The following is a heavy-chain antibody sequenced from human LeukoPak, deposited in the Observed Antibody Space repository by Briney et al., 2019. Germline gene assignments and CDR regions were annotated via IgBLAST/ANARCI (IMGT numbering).Heavy chain of an antibody. V-gene: IGHV3-49*04. CDR3: TRVGY. CDR2: IKSKGYGGTI. J-gene: IGHJ4*02. CDR1: GFTFSDYA. Sequence: GGSLRLSCSASGFTFSDYAMSWVRQAPGKGLEWLGVIKSKGYGGTIEYAASVKGRFSISRDDARSIACLQMNSLKTEDTAVYYCTRVGYWGQGILVTVSS.